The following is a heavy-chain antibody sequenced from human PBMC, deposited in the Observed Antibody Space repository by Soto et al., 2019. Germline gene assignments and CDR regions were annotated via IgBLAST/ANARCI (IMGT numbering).Heavy chain of an antibody. V-gene: IGHV3-33*01. D-gene: IGHD6-19*01. Sequence: QVQLVESGGGVVQPGGSLRLSCAASGFPFSNYGMHWVRQAPGKGLEWVAVIWYHGSNKYYADSVKGRFTISRDNSKYTLYLQMNSLRAEDTAVYYCARDRDPGQWLTTNYFDYWGQGTLVTVSS. CDR2: IWYHGSNK. CDR1: GFPFSNYG. J-gene: IGHJ4*02. CDR3: ARDRDPGQWLTTNYFDY.